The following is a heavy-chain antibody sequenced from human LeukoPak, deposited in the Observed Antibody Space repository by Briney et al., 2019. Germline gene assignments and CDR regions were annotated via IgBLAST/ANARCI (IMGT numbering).Heavy chain of an antibody. CDR1: GGSFSGYY. J-gene: IGHJ2*01. Sequence: SETLSLTCAVYGGSFSGYYWSWIRQSPGKGLEWIGEINHSGSTNYNPSLKSRVIISVDTSKNQFSLNLNSVTAADTAVYYCARRRQYDSSLFWNFDLSGRGTLVTVSS. V-gene: IGHV4-34*01. CDR2: INHSGST. D-gene: IGHD6-6*01. CDR3: ARRRQYDSSLFWNFDL.